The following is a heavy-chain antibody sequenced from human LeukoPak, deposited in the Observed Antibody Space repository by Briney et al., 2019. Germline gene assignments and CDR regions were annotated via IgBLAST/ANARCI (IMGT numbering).Heavy chain of an antibody. J-gene: IGHJ4*02. CDR1: GFTFSSYG. CDR2: IRYDGSNK. Sequence: GGSLRLSCAASGFTFSSYGMHWVRQAPGKGLEWVAFIRYDGSNKYYADSVKGRFTISRDNSKNTLYVQMNSLRAEDTAVYYCASLGVAAGRYWGQGTLVTVSS. D-gene: IGHD6-13*01. CDR3: ASLGVAAGRY. V-gene: IGHV3-30*02.